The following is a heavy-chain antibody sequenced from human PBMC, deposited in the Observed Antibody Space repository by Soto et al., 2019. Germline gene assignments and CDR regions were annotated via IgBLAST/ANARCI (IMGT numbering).Heavy chain of an antibody. V-gene: IGHV4-34*01. J-gene: IGHJ3*02. CDR1: GGSFSGYY. CDR2: INHSGST. D-gene: IGHD1-26*01. Sequence: PSETLSLTCAVYGGSFSGYYWSWIRQPPGKGLEWIGEINHSGSTNYNPSLKSRVTISVDTSKNQFSLKLSSVTAADTAVYYCARGVGSSGRYWRYSAAFDIWGQGTMVTVSS. CDR3: ARGVGSSGRYWRYSAAFDI.